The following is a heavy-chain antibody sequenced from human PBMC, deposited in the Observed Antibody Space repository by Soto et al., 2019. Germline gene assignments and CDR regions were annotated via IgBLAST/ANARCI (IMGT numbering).Heavy chain of an antibody. CDR1: GFTFSSYG. D-gene: IGHD6-13*01. CDR3: AKDPSSSSWFTDYFDY. J-gene: IGHJ4*02. Sequence: QVQLVESGGGVVQPGRSLRLSCAASGFTFSSYGMHWVRQAPGKGLEWVAVISYDGSNKYYADSVKGRFTISRDNSKNTLYLQMSSLRAEDTAVYYCAKDPSSSSWFTDYFDYWCQGTLVTVSS. CDR2: ISYDGSNK. V-gene: IGHV3-30*18.